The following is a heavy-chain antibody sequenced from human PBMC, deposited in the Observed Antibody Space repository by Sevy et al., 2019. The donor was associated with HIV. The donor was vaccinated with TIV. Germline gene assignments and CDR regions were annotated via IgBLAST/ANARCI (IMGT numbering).Heavy chain of an antibody. D-gene: IGHD6-19*01. CDR2: IYYSGST. J-gene: IGHJ5*02. CDR3: ARLSGWSNWFDP. CDR1: GGYISSSSYY. Sequence: SETLSLTCTVSGGYISSSSYYWGWIRQPPGKGLEWIGSIYYSGSTYYNPSLKSRVTISVDTSKNQFSLKLSSVTAADTAVYYCARLSGWSNWFDPWGQGTLVTVSS. V-gene: IGHV4-39*01.